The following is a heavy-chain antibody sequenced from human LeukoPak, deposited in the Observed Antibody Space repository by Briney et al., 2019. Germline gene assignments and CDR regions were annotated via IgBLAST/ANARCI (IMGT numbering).Heavy chain of an antibody. CDR1: GFTFSSYG. V-gene: IGHV3-30*02. J-gene: IGHJ4*02. Sequence: GGSLRLSCAASGFTFSSYGMHWVRQAPGKGLEWVAFIRYDGSNKYYADSVKGRFTISRDNSKNTLYLQMNSLKTEDTAVYYCTRQYSSSWYGMWDYFDYWGQGTLVTVSS. CDR3: TRQYSSSWYGMWDYFDY. CDR2: IRYDGSNK. D-gene: IGHD6-13*01.